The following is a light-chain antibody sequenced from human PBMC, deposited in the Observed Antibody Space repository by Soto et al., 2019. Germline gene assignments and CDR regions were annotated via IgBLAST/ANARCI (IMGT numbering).Light chain of an antibody. CDR3: QRHNGAPFA. V-gene: IGKV1-27*01. CDR1: QCISKY. CDR2: AAS. Sequence: TQLTQSPGAVAASVGGRVTITCLASQCISKYLAWYQQKPGKVPKLLIYAASTLQTGVPPRFSGSGSGTDFTLTINNLQPEDVATYYCQRHNGAPFAFGPGTKVDIK. J-gene: IGKJ3*01.